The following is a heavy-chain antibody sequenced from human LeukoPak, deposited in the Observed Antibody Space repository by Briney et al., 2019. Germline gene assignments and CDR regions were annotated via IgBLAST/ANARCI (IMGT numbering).Heavy chain of an antibody. CDR2: IYYSGST. CDR3: ARRGIVLLKNWFDP. Sequence: SETLSLTCTASGGSISSSSYYWGWIRQPPGKGLEWIGSIYYSGSTYHNPSLKSRVTISVDTSKNQFSLKLSSVTAADTAVYYCARRGIVLLKNWFDPWGQGTLVTVSP. J-gene: IGHJ5*02. V-gene: IGHV4-39*01. D-gene: IGHD3-10*01. CDR1: GGSISSSSYY.